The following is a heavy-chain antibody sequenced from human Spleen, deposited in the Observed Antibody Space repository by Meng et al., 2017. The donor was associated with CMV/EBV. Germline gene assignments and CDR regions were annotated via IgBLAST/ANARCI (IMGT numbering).Heavy chain of an antibody. CDR2: IYSGGST. D-gene: IGHD5-18*01. CDR3: ARDWRYNYCFTHYGMDV. V-gene: IGHV3-53*01. J-gene: IGHJ6*02. Sequence: GGSLRLSCAVYGGSFSGYYWSWIRQPPGKGLEWVSGIYSGGSTFYAESAEGRFTISRDNSKNTLYLEIHRLRVEDTAVYYCARDWRYNYCFTHYGMDVWGQGTTVTVSS. CDR1: GGSFSGYY.